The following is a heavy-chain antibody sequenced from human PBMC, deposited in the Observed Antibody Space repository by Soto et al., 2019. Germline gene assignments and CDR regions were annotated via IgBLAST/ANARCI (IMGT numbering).Heavy chain of an antibody. V-gene: IGHV3-30*03. CDR1: GFTVSNYG. J-gene: IGHJ4*02. CDR2: IADDESDT. Sequence: QVQLVESGGGVVQPGWSLRLCCAASGFTVSNYGMHWVRGSPGKGMEGVAVIADDESDTYYVDSERGRFSISRHNSQNTLNLKMNSLRGEDTAVYYCVTGHRNYFDYLGQGTLVTVSP. CDR3: VTGHRNYFDY.